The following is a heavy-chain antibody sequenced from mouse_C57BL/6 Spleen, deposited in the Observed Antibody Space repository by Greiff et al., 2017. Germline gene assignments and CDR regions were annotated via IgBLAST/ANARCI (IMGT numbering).Heavy chain of an antibody. D-gene: IGHD1-1*01. CDR3: ARIYGSEAWFAY. CDR1: GYTFTSYW. V-gene: IGHV1-64*01. J-gene: IGHJ3*01. CDR2: IHPNSGST. Sequence: VQLQQSGAELVKPGASVKLSCKASGYTFTSYWMHWVKQRPGQGLEWIGMIHPNSGSTNYNEKFKSKATLTVDKSSSTAYMQLSSLTSEDSAVYYCARIYGSEAWFAYWGQGTLVTVSA.